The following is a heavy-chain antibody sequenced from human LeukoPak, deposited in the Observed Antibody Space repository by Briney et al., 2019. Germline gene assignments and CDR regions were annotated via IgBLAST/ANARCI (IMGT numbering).Heavy chain of an antibody. D-gene: IGHD3-22*01. CDR2: IYTSGSS. CDR3: ARDEYYYDSSGYYGSYYYYMDV. Sequence: PSETLSLTXTVSGGSISSGSYYWSWIRQPAGKGLEWIGRIYTSGSSNYNPSLKSRVTISVDTSKNQFSLKLSSVTAADTAVYYCARDEYYYDSSGYYGSYYYYMDVWGKGTTVTVSS. V-gene: IGHV4-61*02. J-gene: IGHJ6*03. CDR1: GGSISSGSYY.